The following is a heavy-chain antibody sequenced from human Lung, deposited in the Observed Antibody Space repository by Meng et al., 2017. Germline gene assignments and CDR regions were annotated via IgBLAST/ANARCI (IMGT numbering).Heavy chain of an antibody. D-gene: IGHD3-3*01. CDR1: GLNFGDYI. CDR2: IVSDGGIT. J-gene: IGHJ4*02. CDR3: ARDLAWVLIDY. V-gene: IGHV3-74*01. Sequence: VQLVGAGGGLVQPGGSLRSSCGASGLNFGDYIMHWVRQSPGKGLEWISRIVSDGGITTYADSVKGRFTVSRDNAKNTLYLQMNSLGADDTAVYYCARDLAWVLIDYWGQGALVTVSS.